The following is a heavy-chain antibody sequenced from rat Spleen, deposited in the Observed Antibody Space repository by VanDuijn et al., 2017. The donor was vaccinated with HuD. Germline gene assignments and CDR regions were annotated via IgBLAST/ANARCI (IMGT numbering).Heavy chain of an antibody. CDR2: ITNTDGST. J-gene: IGHJ2*01. V-gene: IGHV5-20*01. CDR1: GFTFSDYY. CDR3: TREDSMGIFDC. D-gene: IGHD1-7*01. Sequence: EVQLVESGGGLVQPGRSLKLSCAASGFTFSDYYMAWVRQVPKKGLEWVASITNTDGSTYYPDSVKGRFTISRDNAKSILYLQMNSLRSEDTATYYCTREDSMGIFDCWGQGVMVTVSS.